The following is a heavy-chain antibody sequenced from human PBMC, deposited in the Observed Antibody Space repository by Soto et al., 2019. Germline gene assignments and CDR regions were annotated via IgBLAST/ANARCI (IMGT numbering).Heavy chain of an antibody. J-gene: IGHJ6*02. CDR1: GFTFSSYA. V-gene: IGHV3-33*01. Sequence: QVQLVESGGGVVQPGRSLRLSCAASGFTFSSYAMHWVRQAPGKGLEWVAVIWHDGSNKYYADSVKGRFTISRDNSKNTLYLQMNGLRAEDTAVYYCARDSYGMDVWGQGTTVTVSS. CDR3: ARDSYGMDV. CDR2: IWHDGSNK.